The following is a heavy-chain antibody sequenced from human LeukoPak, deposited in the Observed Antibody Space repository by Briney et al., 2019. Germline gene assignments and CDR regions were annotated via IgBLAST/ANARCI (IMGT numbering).Heavy chain of an antibody. CDR1: GGTFSSYA. V-gene: IGHV1-69*13. CDR2: IIPIFGTA. CDR3: AGLVGRYSSGLYYYYFDY. Sequence: SVKVSCKASGGTFSSYAISWVRQAPGQGLEWMGGIIPIFGTANYAQKFQGRVTITADESTSTAYMELSSLRSEDTAVYYCAGLVGRYSSGLYYYYFDYWGQGTLVTVSS. D-gene: IGHD3-22*01. J-gene: IGHJ4*02.